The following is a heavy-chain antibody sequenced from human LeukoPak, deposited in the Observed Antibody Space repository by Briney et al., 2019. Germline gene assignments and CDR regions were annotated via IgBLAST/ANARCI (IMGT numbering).Heavy chain of an antibody. CDR2: IKEDGSER. V-gene: IGHV3-7*03. CDR1: AVILSGHR. Sequence: GALRLSCEGSAVILSGHRMNWVRQSPGKGREWVARIKEDGSERQYVDSVKGRFTISRDNTKGSLFLQLTSLRAEDTAVYYCARDLGSWTNGVCHTRFAYWGKGPLVPVSS. CDR3: ARDLGSWTNGVCHTRFAY. J-gene: IGHJ4*02. D-gene: IGHD2-8*01.